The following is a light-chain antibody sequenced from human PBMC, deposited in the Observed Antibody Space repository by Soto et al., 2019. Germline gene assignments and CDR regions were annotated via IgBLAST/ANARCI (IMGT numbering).Light chain of an antibody. CDR1: QSISSW. V-gene: IGKV1-5*01. CDR3: QQYNTYPWT. CDR2: DAS. Sequence: DMQLTQSPSNLSSSVGDRVTITCRASQSISSWLAWYQQKPGKAPKLLIYDASSLESGVPSRFSGSGSETEFTLTISSLQHDDFATYYCQQYNTYPWTFGQGTKVDIK. J-gene: IGKJ1*01.